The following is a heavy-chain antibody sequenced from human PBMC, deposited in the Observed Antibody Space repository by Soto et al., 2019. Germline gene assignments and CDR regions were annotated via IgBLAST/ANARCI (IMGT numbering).Heavy chain of an antibody. J-gene: IGHJ1*01. Sequence: QVQLQESGPGLVKPSQTLSLTCTVSGGSISSGGYYWSWIRQHPGKGLEWIGYIYYSGSTYYNPVLKGRISISVDTSKNQFSLKLSSVTAADTAVYYCARDRGSGRRGYFQHWGQGTLVTVSS. CDR3: ARDRGSGRRGYFQH. D-gene: IGHD2-15*01. CDR1: GGSISSGGYY. V-gene: IGHV4-31*03. CDR2: IYYSGST.